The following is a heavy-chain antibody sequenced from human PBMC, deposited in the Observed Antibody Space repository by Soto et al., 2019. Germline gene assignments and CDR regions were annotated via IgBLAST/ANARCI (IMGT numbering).Heavy chain of an antibody. D-gene: IGHD2-15*01. Sequence: GGSLRLSCAASGFTFSSYAMSWVRQAPGKGLEWVSAISGSGGSTYYADSVKGRFTISRDNSKNTLYLQMNSLRAEDTAVYYCARDRCSGGSCYPDYYYGMDVWGQGTTVTVSS. V-gene: IGHV3-23*01. CDR1: GFTFSSYA. CDR3: ARDRCSGGSCYPDYYYGMDV. CDR2: ISGSGGST. J-gene: IGHJ6*02.